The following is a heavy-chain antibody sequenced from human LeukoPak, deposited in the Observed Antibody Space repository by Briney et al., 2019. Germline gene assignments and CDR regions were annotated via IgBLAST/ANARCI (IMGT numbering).Heavy chain of an antibody. Sequence: GGSLRLSCVGSGFSLSSYSMNWVRQAPGKGLEWISFIDSSSRIIFYAESVKGRFTITRDNAKNSLFPQMNSLRAEDTAVYYCARRVPNEVITDYFDYWGPGTLVTVSS. D-gene: IGHD3-16*01. J-gene: IGHJ4*02. CDR3: ARRVPNEVITDYFDY. CDR1: GFSLSSYS. V-gene: IGHV3-48*04. CDR2: IDSSSRII.